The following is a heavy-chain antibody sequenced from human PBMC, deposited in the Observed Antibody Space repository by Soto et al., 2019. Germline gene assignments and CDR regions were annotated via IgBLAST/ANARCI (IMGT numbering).Heavy chain of an antibody. J-gene: IGHJ4*02. CDR1: GGTFSSHS. D-gene: IGHD4-17*01. CDR2: IITLFGTA. Sequence: VQLMQSGAEVKQPGYSVKVSCKASGGTFSSHSINWVRQAPGQGLEWMGGIITLFGTANYAQNFQGRVTITADKSTSTADMELNSLRSDDTAVYYCAREVGYGDFSAALLDWGQGTLVTVSS. V-gene: IGHV1-69*06. CDR3: AREVGYGDFSAALLD.